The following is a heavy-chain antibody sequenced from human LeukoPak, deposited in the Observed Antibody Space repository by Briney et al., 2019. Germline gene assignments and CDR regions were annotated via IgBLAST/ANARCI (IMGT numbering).Heavy chain of an antibody. V-gene: IGHV4-34*01. CDR2: INHSGST. J-gene: IGHJ4*02. Sequence: PSETLSLTCAVYGGSFSGYYWSWIRQPPGKGLEWIGEINHSGSTNYNPSLKSRVTISVDTSKNQFSLKLSSVTAADTAVYYCAGVGRVAGRVRQTKPYDYWGQGTLVTVSS. CDR3: AGVGRVAGRVRQTKPYDY. CDR1: GGSFSGYY. D-gene: IGHD6-19*01.